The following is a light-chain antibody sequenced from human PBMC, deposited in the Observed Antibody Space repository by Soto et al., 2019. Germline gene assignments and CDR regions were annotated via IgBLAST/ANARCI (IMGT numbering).Light chain of an antibody. Sequence: EIELTQSPGTLSLSPGDRATLSGRASQSVSSSYLAWYQQKPGQAPRLLIYGASSRATGMPDRFSGSGSCTDFTLTISRLEPEDFAVYYCQQYGSSPPYTFGQGTKLEIK. CDR2: GAS. CDR1: QSVSSSY. J-gene: IGKJ2*01. V-gene: IGKV3-20*01. CDR3: QQYGSSPPYT.